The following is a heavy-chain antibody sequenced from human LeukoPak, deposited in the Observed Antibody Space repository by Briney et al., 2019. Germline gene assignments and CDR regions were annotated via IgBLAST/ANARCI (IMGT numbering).Heavy chain of an antibody. CDR3: AKDGGLAAAGALDT. V-gene: IGHV1-69*13. Sequence: GASVKVSCKASGGTFRNYGFSWVRQAPGQGLEWMGGIIPNFGATTYAQNLQDRVTITADEFTSTVYMDLSGLRFEDTAVYFCAKDGGLAAAGALDTWGQGTLVT. J-gene: IGHJ5*02. CDR2: IIPNFGAT. CDR1: GGTFRNYG. D-gene: IGHD6-13*01.